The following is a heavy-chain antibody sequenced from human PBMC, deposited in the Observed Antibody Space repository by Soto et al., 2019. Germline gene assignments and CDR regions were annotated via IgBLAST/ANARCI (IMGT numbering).Heavy chain of an antibody. Sequence: WGSLSLSCVASGFTFSSYAMSWVRQAPGKGLEWVSSISGSGGSTYYADSVKGRFTISRDNSKNTLYLQMNSLRAEDTAVYYCAKDSTLNRDDYNWGKGYYFDYWGQGTLVTVSS. J-gene: IGHJ4*02. CDR2: ISGSGGST. CDR3: AKDSTLNRDDYNWGKGYYFDY. CDR1: GFTFSSYA. V-gene: IGHV3-23*01. D-gene: IGHD4-4*01.